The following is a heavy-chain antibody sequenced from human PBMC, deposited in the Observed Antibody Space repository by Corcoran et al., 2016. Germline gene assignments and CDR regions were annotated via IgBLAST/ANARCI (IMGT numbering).Heavy chain of an antibody. Sequence: QLQLQESGPGQVKPSETLSLTCTVSDGSISSSSYYWGWIRQPPGKGLEWIGSIYYSGSTYYNPSLKSRVTISVDTSKNQFSLKLSSVTAADTAVYYCARPGYGSSWSIDGMDVWGQGTTVTVSS. CDR2: IYYSGST. V-gene: IGHV4-39*01. J-gene: IGHJ6*02. CDR1: DGSISSSSYY. CDR3: ARPGYGSSWSIDGMDV. D-gene: IGHD6-13*01.